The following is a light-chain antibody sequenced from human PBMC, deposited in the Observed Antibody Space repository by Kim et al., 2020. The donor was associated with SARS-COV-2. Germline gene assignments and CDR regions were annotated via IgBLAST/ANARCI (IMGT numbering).Light chain of an antibody. CDR3: GTWDDSLSAVV. CDR2: DNN. CDR1: SSNIGSNF. Sequence: QSVLTQTPSVSAAPGQKVIISCSGNSSNIGSNFVSWYSQLPGAAPKFVIYDNNKRPSGIPDRFSGSKSGTSATLGITGLQTGDEADYYCGTWDDSLSAVVFGGGTQLTVL. V-gene: IGLV1-51*01. J-gene: IGLJ2*01.